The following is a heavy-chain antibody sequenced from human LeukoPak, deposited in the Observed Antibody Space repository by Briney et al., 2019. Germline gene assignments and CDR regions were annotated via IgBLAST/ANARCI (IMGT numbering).Heavy chain of an antibody. Sequence: GGSLRLSCAASGFTFSSYGMHWVRQAPGKGLEWVAVIWYDGSNKYYADSVKGRFTISRDNSKNTLYLQMNSLRAEDTAVYYCARIWFGELLDDYWGQGTLVTVSS. V-gene: IGHV3-33*01. D-gene: IGHD3-10*01. J-gene: IGHJ4*02. CDR1: GFTFSSYG. CDR3: ARIWFGELLDDY. CDR2: IWYDGSNK.